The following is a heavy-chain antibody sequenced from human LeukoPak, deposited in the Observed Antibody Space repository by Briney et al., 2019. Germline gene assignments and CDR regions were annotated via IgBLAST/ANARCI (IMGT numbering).Heavy chain of an antibody. J-gene: IGHJ4*02. V-gene: IGHV3-7*01. CDR2: IKEDGSEK. Sequence: GGSLRLSCAASGFTFSTYWMSWVRQAPGKGLEWVANIKEDGSEKYYGDSVKGRFTISRDNAKNSLYLEMNSLRVEDTDVYYCARASSGYQWGQGALVTVSS. CDR1: GFTFSTYW. CDR3: ARASSGYQ. D-gene: IGHD3-22*01.